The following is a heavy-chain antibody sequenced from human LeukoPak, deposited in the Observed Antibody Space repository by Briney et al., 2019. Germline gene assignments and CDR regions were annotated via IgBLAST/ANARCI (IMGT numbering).Heavy chain of an antibody. J-gene: IGHJ5*02. D-gene: IGHD2-15*01. CDR2: INHSGST. CDR1: GGSFSGYY. V-gene: IGHV4-34*01. CDR3: ARGGDVVVVAAVNNWFDP. Sequence: PSETLSLTCAVYGGSFSGYYWSCIRQPPGKGLEWIGEINHSGSTNYNPSLKSRVTISVDTSKSQFSLKLSSVTAADTAVYYCARGGDVVVVAAVNNWFDPWGQGTLVTVSS.